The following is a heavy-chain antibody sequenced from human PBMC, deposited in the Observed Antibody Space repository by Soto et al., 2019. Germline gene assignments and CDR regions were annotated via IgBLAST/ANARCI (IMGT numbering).Heavy chain of an antibody. CDR3: ARHISSGCFPYYFDY. J-gene: IGHJ4*02. CDR1: GGSINSSGHY. CDR2: IHYSGDA. V-gene: IGHV4-39*01. Sequence: PETLSLTCTVSGGSINSSGHYWGWVRQPPGKGLEWIGTIHYSGDAYYNPSLKSRVSISVDTSKSQFSLKLSSVTAADTAFYYCARHISSGCFPYYFDYWGQGSLVT. D-gene: IGHD6-19*01.